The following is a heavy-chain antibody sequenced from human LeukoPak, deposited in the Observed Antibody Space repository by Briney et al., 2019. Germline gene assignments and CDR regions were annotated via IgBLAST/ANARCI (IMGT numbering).Heavy chain of an antibody. V-gene: IGHV4-34*01. CDR1: GGSFSGYY. J-gene: IGHJ4*02. CDR2: INHSGST. Sequence: PSETLSLTCAVYGGSFSGYYWSWIRQPPGKGLEWIGEINHSGSTNYNPSLKSRVTISVDKSQNQFSLKLSSVTAADTAIYYCARVASSSWYSYWGQGTQVTVSS. CDR3: ARVASSSWYSY. D-gene: IGHD6-13*01.